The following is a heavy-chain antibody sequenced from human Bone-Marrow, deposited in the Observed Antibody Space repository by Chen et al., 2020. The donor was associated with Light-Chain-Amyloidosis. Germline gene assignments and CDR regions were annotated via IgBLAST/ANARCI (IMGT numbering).Heavy chain of an antibody. D-gene: IGHD6-13*01. J-gene: IGHJ6*03. CDR1: GGSISSYY. Sequence: QVQLQESGPGLVKPSETLSLTCTVSGGSISSYYWSWIRQPAGEGLEWIGRIYPSGSTNYNPTLKSRVTRSVDTSKNQFSLQLSSVTAADTAVYYCARSSSSWYEEYYYYYYYMDVGGKGTTVTVSS. CDR3: ARSSSSWYEEYYYYYYYMDV. CDR2: IYPSGST. V-gene: IGHV4-4*07.